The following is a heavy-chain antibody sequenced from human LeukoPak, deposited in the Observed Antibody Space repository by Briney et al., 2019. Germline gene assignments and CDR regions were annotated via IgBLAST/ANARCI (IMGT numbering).Heavy chain of an antibody. D-gene: IGHD5-12*01. V-gene: IGHV3-33*01. Sequence: GGSLRLSCAASGFTFSSYGMHWVRQAPGKGLEWVAVIWYDGSNKYYADSVKGRFTISRDNSKNTLYLQMNSLRVEDTAVYYCATDGRGYSGYGDFDYWGQGTLVTVSS. CDR1: GFTFSSYG. CDR3: ATDGRGYSGYGDFDY. J-gene: IGHJ4*02. CDR2: IWYDGSNK.